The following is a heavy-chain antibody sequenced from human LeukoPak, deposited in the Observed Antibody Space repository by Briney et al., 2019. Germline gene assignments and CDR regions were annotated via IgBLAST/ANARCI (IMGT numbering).Heavy chain of an antibody. CDR2: INHSGST. CDR3: ARGQRDIVVVPAAPTSNWFDP. CDR1: GGSFSGYY. Sequence: KASETLSLTCAVYGGSFSGYYWSWIRQPPGKGLEWIGEINHSGSTNYNPSLKSRVTISVDTSKNQFSLKLSSVTAADTAVYYCARGQRDIVVVPAAPTSNWFDPWGQGTLVTVSS. V-gene: IGHV4-34*01. J-gene: IGHJ5*02. D-gene: IGHD2-2*01.